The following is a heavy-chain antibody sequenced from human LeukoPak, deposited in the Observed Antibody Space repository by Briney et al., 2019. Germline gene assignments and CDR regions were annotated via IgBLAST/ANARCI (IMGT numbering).Heavy chain of an antibody. CDR1: GFTFSSYA. V-gene: IGHV3-23*01. CDR3: ARDGDLRWLGGYFDC. CDR2: ISGSGGST. D-gene: IGHD3-10*01. Sequence: GGSLRLSCAASGFTFSSYAMNWVRQAPGKGLEWVSAISGSGGSTYYADSVKGRFTISRDNSKNTLYLQMNSLRAEDTAVYYCARDGDLRWLGGYFDCWGQGTLVTVSS. J-gene: IGHJ4*02.